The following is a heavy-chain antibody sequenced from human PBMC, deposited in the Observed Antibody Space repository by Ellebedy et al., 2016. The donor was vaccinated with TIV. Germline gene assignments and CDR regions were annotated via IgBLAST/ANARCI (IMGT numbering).Heavy chain of an antibody. D-gene: IGHD3/OR15-3a*01. J-gene: IGHJ6*02. CDR1: GFTFSNAW. Sequence: GESLKISXAASGFTFSNAWMSWVRQAPGKGLEWVSYISSSSSYTNYADSVKGRFTISRDNAKNSLYLQMNSLRAEDTAVYYCARDNFDRTGYYRPPYYYYGMDVWGQGTTVTVSS. CDR2: ISSSSSYT. CDR3: ARDNFDRTGYYRPPYYYYGMDV. V-gene: IGHV3-11*05.